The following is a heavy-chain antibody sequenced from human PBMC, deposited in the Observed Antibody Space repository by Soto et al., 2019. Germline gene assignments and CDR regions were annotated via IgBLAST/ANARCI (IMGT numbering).Heavy chain of an antibody. Sequence: SVKGSCKASGGLFSSYAISWVRQAPGQGLEWMGGIIPVFSTAYYAQKFQGRVTITADESTNTAYMELSSLRSEDTAVYYCARGHPYGDYRGYFDYWGQGTLVTVSS. CDR2: IIPVFSTA. J-gene: IGHJ4*02. CDR3: ARGHPYGDYRGYFDY. CDR1: GGLFSSYA. D-gene: IGHD4-17*01. V-gene: IGHV1-69*13.